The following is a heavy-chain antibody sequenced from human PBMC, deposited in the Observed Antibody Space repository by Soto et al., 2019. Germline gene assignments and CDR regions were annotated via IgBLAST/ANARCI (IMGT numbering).Heavy chain of an antibody. J-gene: IGHJ4*02. D-gene: IGHD4-17*01. CDR1: GGSISSYY. V-gene: IGHV4-59*01. CDR3: ARIRRQYGDYANDY. CDR2: IYYSGST. Sequence: SETLSLTCTVSGGSISSYYWSWIRQPPGKGLEWIGYIYYSGSTNYNPSLKSRVTISVDTSKNQFSLKLSSVTAADTAVYYCARIRRQYGDYANDYWGQGTLVTVSS.